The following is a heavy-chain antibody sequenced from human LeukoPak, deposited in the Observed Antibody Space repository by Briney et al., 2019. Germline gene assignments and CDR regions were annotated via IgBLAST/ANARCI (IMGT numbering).Heavy chain of an antibody. V-gene: IGHV3-23*01. CDR2: ISGSGGST. CDR3: AKDRYAGVPASPVDH. CDR1: GFTFSDYY. J-gene: IGHJ4*02. D-gene: IGHD1-1*01. Sequence: GGSLRLSCAASGFTFSDYYMSWIRQAPGKGLEWVSAISGSGGSTYYADSVKGRFTISRDNSKNTLYLQMNSLRAEDTAVYYCAKDRYAGVPASPVDHWGQGTLVTVSS.